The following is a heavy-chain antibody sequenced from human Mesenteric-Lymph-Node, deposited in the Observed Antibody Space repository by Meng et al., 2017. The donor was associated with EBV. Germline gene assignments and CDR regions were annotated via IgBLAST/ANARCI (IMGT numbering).Heavy chain of an antibody. CDR1: GVSITPDV. CDR2: IYHSGST. D-gene: IGHD2-21*02. CDR3: ARVGAYCGGDCYHPR. V-gene: IGHV4-59*12. Sequence: VHPYESGPGLVKPSETLSLTCTLSGVSITPDVWTWIRQPPGRGLEWIGYIYHSGSTNYNPSLKSRVTISVDESKNQFSLRLSSVTAADTAVYYCARVGAYCGGDCYHPRWGQGTLVTVSS. J-gene: IGHJ4*02.